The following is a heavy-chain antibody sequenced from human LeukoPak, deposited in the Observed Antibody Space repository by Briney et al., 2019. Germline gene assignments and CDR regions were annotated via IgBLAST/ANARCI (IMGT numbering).Heavy chain of an antibody. Sequence: PGGSLRLSCAASGFTFSSYWMNWVRQAPGKGLEWVSAISGSGGSTYYADSVKGRFTISRDNSKNTLYLQMNSLRAEDTAVYYCAKDFGPYYYDSSGYPNWGQGTLVTVSS. CDR2: ISGSGGST. J-gene: IGHJ4*02. CDR1: GFTFSSYW. V-gene: IGHV3-23*01. CDR3: AKDFGPYYYDSSGYPN. D-gene: IGHD3-22*01.